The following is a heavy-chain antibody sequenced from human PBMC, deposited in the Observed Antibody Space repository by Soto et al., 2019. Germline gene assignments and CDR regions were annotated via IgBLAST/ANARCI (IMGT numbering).Heavy chain of an antibody. CDR3: AMGMIVVAHWFDP. V-gene: IGHV4-61*01. D-gene: IGHD3-22*01. J-gene: IGHJ5*02. CDR2: IYYSGST. CDR1: GGSVSSGSYY. Sequence: KPSETLSLTCTVSGGSVSSGSYYWSWIRQPPGKGLEWIGYIYYSGSTNYNPSLKSRVTISVDTSKNQFSLKLSSVTAADTAVYYCAMGMIVVAHWFDPWGQGTLVTVSS.